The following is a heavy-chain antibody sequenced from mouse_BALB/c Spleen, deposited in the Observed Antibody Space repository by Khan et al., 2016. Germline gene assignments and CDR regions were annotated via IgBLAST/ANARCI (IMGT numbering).Heavy chain of an antibody. D-gene: IGHD1-1*01. J-gene: IGHJ2*01. CDR3: ARMYYGDY. Sequence: VQLQQSGAELVKPGASVKLSCTASGFSIQDTYIHWVRQRPEQGLDWIGRIDPPNDNTKYDPQFQGKATITADTSSNTAYLQLSSLTYEYTAVYYCARMYYGDYWGQGTTLTVSS. CDR1: GFSIQDTY. V-gene: IGHV14-3*02. CDR2: IDPPNDNT.